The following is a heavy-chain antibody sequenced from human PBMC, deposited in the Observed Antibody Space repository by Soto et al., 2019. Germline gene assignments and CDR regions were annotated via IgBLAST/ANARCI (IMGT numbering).Heavy chain of an antibody. CDR2: IRSGGEKT. D-gene: IGHD2-21*01. CDR1: GVSFSNYA. CDR3: AKAGSDNTVEWFDP. J-gene: IGHJ5*02. Sequence: EVQLLESGGGLIQPGGSLRLSCAASGVSFSNYAMSWVRQAPGKGLEWVSSIRSGGEKTWYADSVKGRFTISRDNSKSTAYLEMKSLSVEDSAVYYCAKAGSDNTVEWFDPWGQGTLVTVSS. V-gene: IGHV3-23*01.